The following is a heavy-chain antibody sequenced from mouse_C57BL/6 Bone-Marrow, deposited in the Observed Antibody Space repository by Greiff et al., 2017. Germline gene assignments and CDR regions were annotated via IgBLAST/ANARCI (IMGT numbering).Heavy chain of an antibody. Sequence: QVQLQQPGAELVKPGASVKMSCKASGYTFTSYWITWVKQRPGQGLEWIGDIYPGSGSTNYNEKFKSKATLTVDTTASTAYKQLSSLTSEDSAVYYCARPYDSNYWYFDVWGTGTTVTVSS. CDR2: IYPGSGST. CDR1: GYTFTSYW. V-gene: IGHV1-55*01. J-gene: IGHJ1*03. CDR3: ARPYDSNYWYFDV. D-gene: IGHD2-5*01.